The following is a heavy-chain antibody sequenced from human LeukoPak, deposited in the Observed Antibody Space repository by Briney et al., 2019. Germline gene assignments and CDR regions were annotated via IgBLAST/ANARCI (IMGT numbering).Heavy chain of an antibody. CDR2: IKQDGREE. D-gene: IGHD6-13*01. J-gene: IGHJ4*02. CDR3: ARDPGRGGAAAMDY. V-gene: IGHV3-7*01. Sequence: GGSLRLSCVASGFRFSDYWMNWVRQAPGKGLEWVANIKQDGREENYVGSVKGRFTISRDNAKNSLYLQMNSLRAEDSAVYYCARDPGRGGAAAMDYWGQGTLVTVSP. CDR1: GFRFSDYW.